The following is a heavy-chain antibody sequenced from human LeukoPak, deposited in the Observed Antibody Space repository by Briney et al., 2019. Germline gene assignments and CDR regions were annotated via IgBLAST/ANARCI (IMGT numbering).Heavy chain of an antibody. D-gene: IGHD5-24*01. Sequence: GGSLRLSCAAAGFTFSSYSMNWIRQAPGKGLEWVSYISSSGSTIYYADSVKGRFTISRDNAKNSLYLQMNSLRAEDTAVYYCARGAGRWLQLWDWFDTWGQGTLVTVSS. V-gene: IGHV3-48*04. CDR1: GFTFSSYS. CDR2: ISSSGSTI. CDR3: ARGAGRWLQLWDWFDT. J-gene: IGHJ5*02.